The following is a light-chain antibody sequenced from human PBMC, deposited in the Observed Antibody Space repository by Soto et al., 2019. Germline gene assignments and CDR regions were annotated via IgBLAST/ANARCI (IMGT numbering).Light chain of an antibody. Sequence: ESVLTQSPGTLSLSPGERATLSCRASQSVSSSYLAWYQQKPGQAPRLLIYGASSRATGIPDRFSGSGSGTDFTLTISRLEPEDLAVYYCQQFAGVPWTFGQGTKVEIK. CDR2: GAS. J-gene: IGKJ1*01. CDR1: QSVSSSY. CDR3: QQFAGVPWT. V-gene: IGKV3-20*01.